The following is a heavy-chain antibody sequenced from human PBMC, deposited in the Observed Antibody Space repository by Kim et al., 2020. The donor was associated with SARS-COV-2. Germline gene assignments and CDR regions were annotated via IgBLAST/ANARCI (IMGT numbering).Heavy chain of an antibody. CDR2: IDWDDDK. CDR3: ARMTAMVSALDY. J-gene: IGHJ4*02. V-gene: IGHV2-70*11. D-gene: IGHD5-18*01. CDR1: GFSLSTSGMC. Sequence: SGPTLVQPTQTLTLTCTFSGFSLSTSGMCVSWIRQPPGKALEWLARIDWDDDKYYSTSLNTRLTISKDTSKNQVVLTMTNMDPVDTATYYCARMTAMVSALDYWGQGTLVTVSS.